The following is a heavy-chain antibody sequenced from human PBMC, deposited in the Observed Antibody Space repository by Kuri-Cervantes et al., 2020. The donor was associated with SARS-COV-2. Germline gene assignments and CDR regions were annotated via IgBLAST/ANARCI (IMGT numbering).Heavy chain of an antibody. V-gene: IGHV4-34*01. CDR2: INHSGST. CDR1: GGSFSGYY. J-gene: IGHJ5*02. Sequence: SETLSLTCAVYGGSFSGYYWSWIRQPPGKGLEWIGEINHSGSTNYNPSLKSRVTISVDTSKSQFSLKLSSVTAADTAVYYCARGLTGPDFWSGYYHNWFDPWDQGTLVTVSS. CDR3: ARGLTGPDFWSGYYHNWFDP. D-gene: IGHD3-3*01.